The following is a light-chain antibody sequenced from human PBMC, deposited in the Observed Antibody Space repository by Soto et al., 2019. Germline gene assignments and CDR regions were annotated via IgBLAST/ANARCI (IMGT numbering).Light chain of an antibody. J-gene: IGKJ2*01. CDR2: DAS. CDR3: QQYGNFPYT. CDR1: QSINSW. Sequence: DIQMTQSPSTLSASVGDRVTITCRASQSINSWLAWYQQKPGKAPKLLIYDASTLESGVPSNFSGSGSGTEFTLTISGLQPDDFATYYCQQYGNFPYTFGQGTKLEIK. V-gene: IGKV1-5*01.